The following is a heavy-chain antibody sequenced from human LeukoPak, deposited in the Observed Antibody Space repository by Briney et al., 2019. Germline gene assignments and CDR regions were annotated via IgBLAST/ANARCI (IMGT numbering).Heavy chain of an antibody. CDR1: GFTFSSYS. D-gene: IGHD1-1*01. J-gene: IGHJ4*02. V-gene: IGHV3-21*04. CDR3: AKVEGASKASVY. CDR2: ISSSSSYI. Sequence: GGSLRLSCAASGFTFSSYSMNWVRQAPGEGLEWVSSISSSSSYIYYADSVKGRFTISRDNAKNSLYLQMYSLRAEDTAVYYCAKVEGASKASVYWGQGALVTVSS.